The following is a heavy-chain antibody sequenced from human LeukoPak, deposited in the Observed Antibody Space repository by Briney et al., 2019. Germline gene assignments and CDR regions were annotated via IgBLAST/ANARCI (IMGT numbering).Heavy chain of an antibody. CDR3: ARDGPYSSSWYVSTSTYYFDY. V-gene: IGHV1-69*05. CDR1: GGTFSSYD. J-gene: IGHJ4*02. Sequence: ASVKVSCKASGGTFSSYDISWVRQAPGQGLEWMGRIIPIFGTANYAQKFQGRVTITTDESTSTAYMELSSLRSEDTAVYYCARDGPYSSSWYVSTSTYYFDYWGQGTLVTVSS. D-gene: IGHD6-13*01. CDR2: IIPIFGTA.